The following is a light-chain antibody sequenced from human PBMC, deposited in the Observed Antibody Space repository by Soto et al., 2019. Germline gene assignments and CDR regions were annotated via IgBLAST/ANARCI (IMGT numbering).Light chain of an antibody. V-gene: IGLV1-47*01. J-gene: IGLJ3*02. CDR3: VAWDDSLSAWV. Sequence: QSVVTQPPSASGTPGQRVTISCSGRSSNIGSNYVYWHQQLPGTAPRLLIYKDNQRPSGVPDRFSGSKSGTSASLAISGLRSEDEADYYCVAWDDSLSAWVFGGGTKLTVL. CDR2: KDN. CDR1: SSNIGSNY.